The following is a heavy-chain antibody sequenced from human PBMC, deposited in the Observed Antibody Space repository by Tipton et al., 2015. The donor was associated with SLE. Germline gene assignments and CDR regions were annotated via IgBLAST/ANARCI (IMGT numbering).Heavy chain of an antibody. J-gene: IGHJ6*04. D-gene: IGHD7-27*01. CDR3: ARVLTGLRGMDV. V-gene: IGHV4-34*01. Sequence: LRLSCAVYGGSFSGYYWSWIRQPPGKGLEWIGEINHSGSTNYNPSLKSRVTISVDTSKNQFSLKLSSVTAADTAVYYCARVLTGLRGMDVWGKGTTVTVSS. CDR2: INHSGST. CDR1: GGSFSGYY.